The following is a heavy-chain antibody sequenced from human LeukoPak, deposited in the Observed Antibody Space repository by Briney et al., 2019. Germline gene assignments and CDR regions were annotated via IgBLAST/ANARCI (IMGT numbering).Heavy chain of an antibody. CDR1: GYSISSGYY. CDR2: IYHSGST. V-gene: IGHV4-38-2*02. D-gene: IGHD6-19*01. J-gene: IGHJ1*01. Sequence: PSETLSLTCAVSGYSISSGYYWGWIRQPPGKGLEWIGSIYHSGSTYYNPSLKSRVTISVDTSKNQFSLKLSSVTAADTAVYYCARDRRLVPEYFQHWGQGTLVTVSS. CDR3: ARDRRLVPEYFQH.